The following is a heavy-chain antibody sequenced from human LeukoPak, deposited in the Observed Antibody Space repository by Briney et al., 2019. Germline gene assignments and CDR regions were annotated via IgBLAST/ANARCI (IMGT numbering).Heavy chain of an antibody. CDR2: IYYSGST. J-gene: IGHJ4*02. CDR3: ARAAQYYFDY. Sequence: PSETLSLTCTVSGGSISSYYWSWIRQPPGKGLEWIGYIYYSGSTNYSPSLKSRVTISVDTSKNQLSLKLSSVTAADTAVYYCARAAQYYFDYWGQGTLVTVSS. CDR1: GGSISSYY. V-gene: IGHV4-59*01.